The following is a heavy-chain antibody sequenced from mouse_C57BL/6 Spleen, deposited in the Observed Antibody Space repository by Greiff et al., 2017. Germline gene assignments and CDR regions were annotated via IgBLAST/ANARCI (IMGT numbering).Heavy chain of an antibody. Sequence: EVQRVESEGGLVQPGSSMKLSCTASGFTFSDYYMAWVRQVPEKGLEWVANITYDGSSTYYLDSLQSRFIISRDNAKNILYLQMSSLKSEDTATYYCARGGVYYGSSYEYFDYWGQGTTLTVSS. CDR2: ITYDGSST. V-gene: IGHV5-16*01. CDR3: ARGGVYYGSSYEYFDY. J-gene: IGHJ2*01. CDR1: GFTFSDYY. D-gene: IGHD1-1*01.